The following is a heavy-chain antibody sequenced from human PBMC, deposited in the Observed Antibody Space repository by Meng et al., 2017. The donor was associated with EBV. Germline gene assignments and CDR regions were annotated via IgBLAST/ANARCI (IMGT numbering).Heavy chain of an antibody. CDR1: XDSISSFYY. CDR2: VHYTGST. Sequence: LQLRESGPGQVKPSXXXXLXXXVSXDSISSFYYWGWIRQPPGRGLEWIGSVHYTGSTYYSPSLKSRVTVSVDTSKNQFSLRLTSVTAADTAVYYCARPFPSWQSPRLDPFGAWGQGTLVTVSS. CDR3: ARPFPSWQSPRLDPFGA. V-gene: IGHV4-39*01. J-gene: IGHJ5*02. D-gene: IGHD6-19*01.